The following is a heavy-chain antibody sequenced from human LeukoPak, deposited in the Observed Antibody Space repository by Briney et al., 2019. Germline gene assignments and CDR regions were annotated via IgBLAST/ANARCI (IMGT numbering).Heavy chain of an antibody. J-gene: IGHJ2*01. CDR3: AREAYRYWYFDL. Sequence: SETLSLTCTVSGGSISSSSYYWGWIRQPPGEGLEWIGSIYYSGSTYYNPSLKSRVTISVDTSKNQFSLKLSSVTAADTAVYYCAREAYRYWYFDLWGRGTLVTVSS. CDR2: IYYSGST. V-gene: IGHV4-39*07. D-gene: IGHD2-2*01. CDR1: GGSISSSSYY.